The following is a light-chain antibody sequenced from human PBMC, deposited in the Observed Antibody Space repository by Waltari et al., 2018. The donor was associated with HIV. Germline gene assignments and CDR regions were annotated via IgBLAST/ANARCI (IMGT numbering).Light chain of an antibody. Sequence: QSVLTQPPSVSEAPGQRVTISCSGSSSNIGNNAVNWYQQLPGKAPKLLIYYDDLLPSGVSDRFSGSKSCTSVSLAISVLQSEDEADYYCSTWDDSLNGWVFGGGTKLTVL. J-gene: IGLJ3*02. CDR2: YDD. V-gene: IGLV1-36*01. CDR1: SSNIGNNA. CDR3: STWDDSLNGWV.